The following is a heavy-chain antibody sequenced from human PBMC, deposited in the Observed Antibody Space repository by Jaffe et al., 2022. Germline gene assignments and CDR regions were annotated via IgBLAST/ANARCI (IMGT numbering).Heavy chain of an antibody. V-gene: IGHV3-23*01. D-gene: IGHD5-12*01. CDR3: AKDLPITSFQAEY. CDR1: GFTFNNYA. Sequence: EVQLLESGGGLVQPGGSLRLSCTASGFTFNNYAMSWVRQAPGKGLEWVSGISASDDSTYYADSVKGRFTISRDNSKNTLYVQMNSLRAEDTAVYYCAKDLPITSFQAEYWGQGTLVTVSS. J-gene: IGHJ4*02. CDR2: ISASDDST.